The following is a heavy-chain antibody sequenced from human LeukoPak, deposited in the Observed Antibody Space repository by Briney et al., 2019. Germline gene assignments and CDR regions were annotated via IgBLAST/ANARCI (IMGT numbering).Heavy chain of an antibody. V-gene: IGHV3-21*01. CDR1: GFTFSRYS. CDR3: ARVRRGEGPLSFDY. D-gene: IGHD2/OR15-2a*01. Sequence: GGSLRLSCAAPGFTFSRYSMNWVRQAPGKGLEWVSSISSSSSYIYYADSVKGRFAISRDNAKNSLYLQMNSLRAEDTAVYYCARVRRGEGPLSFDYWGQGTLVTVSS. CDR2: ISSSSSYI. J-gene: IGHJ4*02.